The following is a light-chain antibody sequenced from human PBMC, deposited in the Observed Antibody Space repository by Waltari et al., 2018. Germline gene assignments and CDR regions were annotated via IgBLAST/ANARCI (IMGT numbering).Light chain of an antibody. V-gene: IGKV3-15*01. J-gene: IGKJ1*01. CDR1: QSVSSN. Sequence: EIVMTQSPATLSVSPGERATLSCRASQSVSSNLAWYQQKPGQAPRLLIYGASTRATGIPARFSGSGSGTDFTLTISSLQSEDCALYYCQQYNKWPPWAFGQGTKVEIK. CDR3: QQYNKWPPWA. CDR2: GAS.